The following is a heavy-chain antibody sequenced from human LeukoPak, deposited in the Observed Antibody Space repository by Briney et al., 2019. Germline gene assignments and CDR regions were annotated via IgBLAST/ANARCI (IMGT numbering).Heavy chain of an antibody. V-gene: IGHV1-69*13. CDR1: GGTFSSYA. D-gene: IGHD2-15*01. CDR3: ARAGSGPYYYYYMDV. Sequence: SVKVSCKASGGTFSSYAISWVRQAPGQGLEWMGGIIPIFGTANYAQKFQGRVTITADESTSTAYMELSSLRSEDTAVYYCARAGSGPYYYYYMDVWGKGTTVTISS. CDR2: IIPIFGTA. J-gene: IGHJ6*03.